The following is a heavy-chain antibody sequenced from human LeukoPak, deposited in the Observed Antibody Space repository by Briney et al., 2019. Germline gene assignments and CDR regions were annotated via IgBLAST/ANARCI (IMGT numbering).Heavy chain of an antibody. CDR2: IYYSGST. D-gene: IGHD3-10*01. J-gene: IGHJ5*01. CDR3: TKDLWSNRLFDS. Sequence: PSETLSLTCTVSGGSISSYYWSWIRQPPGKGLEWIGYIYYSGSTNYNPSLKSRVTISVDTSKNQSSLKLSSVTAADTAIYYCTKDLWSNRLFDSWGQGTLVTVSS. CDR1: GGSISSYY. V-gene: IGHV4-59*01.